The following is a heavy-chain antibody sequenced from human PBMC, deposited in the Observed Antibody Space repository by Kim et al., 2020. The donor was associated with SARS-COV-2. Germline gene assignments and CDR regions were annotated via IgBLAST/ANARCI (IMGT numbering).Heavy chain of an antibody. J-gene: IGHJ4*02. Sequence: RLSCAASGFTFRSYARPWVRQAPGRGLAWVAVISHDGNNKNYADSVKGRFTISRDTSKMTLNLQMDSLRVEDTAMYYCARGQQLFWGQGTLAT. CDR3: ARGQQLF. V-gene: IGHV3-30-3*01. CDR1: GFTFRSYA. D-gene: IGHD6-13*01. CDR2: ISHDGNNK.